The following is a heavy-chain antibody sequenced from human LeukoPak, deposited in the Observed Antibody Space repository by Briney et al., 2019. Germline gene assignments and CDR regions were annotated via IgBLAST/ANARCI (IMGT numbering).Heavy chain of an antibody. CDR1: GFTFSSYS. Sequence: GGSLRLSCAASGFTFSSYSMNWVRQAPGKGLEWVSYISGSGNAKHYTDSVKGRFTISRDNAKNALYLQMNSLRAEETAVYFCARDYLYAFDYWGQGTLVTVSS. CDR2: ISGSGNAK. CDR3: ARDYLYAFDY. V-gene: IGHV3-48*01. D-gene: IGHD2-2*01. J-gene: IGHJ4*02.